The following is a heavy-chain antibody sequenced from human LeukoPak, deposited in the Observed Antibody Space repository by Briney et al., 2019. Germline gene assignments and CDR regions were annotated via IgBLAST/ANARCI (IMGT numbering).Heavy chain of an antibody. Sequence: GGSLRLSCAASGFTFNNYNMNWVRQAPGRALEWASSITSSGTYIFYADSVKGRFTISRDNAKNSLYLQMNSLGPEDTAVYYCARDPYSGNYGNYYYYMDVWGKGTTVTISS. CDR3: ARDPYSGNYGNYYYYMDV. CDR1: GFTFNNYN. D-gene: IGHD1-26*01. J-gene: IGHJ6*03. CDR2: ITSSGTYI. V-gene: IGHV3-21*01.